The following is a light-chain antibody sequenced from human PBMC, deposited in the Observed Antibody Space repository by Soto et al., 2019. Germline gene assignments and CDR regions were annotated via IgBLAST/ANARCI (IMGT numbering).Light chain of an antibody. J-gene: IGKJ1*01. Sequence: DIQMTQSPSSLSASVGDRVTITCRASQSISSYLNWYQQKPGKAPKLLIYNASSLKSGVPSRFSGSGFGTEFTLTISSLQPDDFATYYCQQYNSYSPRTFGQGTKVDIK. CDR3: QQYNSYSPRT. CDR1: QSISSY. V-gene: IGKV1-5*01. CDR2: NAS.